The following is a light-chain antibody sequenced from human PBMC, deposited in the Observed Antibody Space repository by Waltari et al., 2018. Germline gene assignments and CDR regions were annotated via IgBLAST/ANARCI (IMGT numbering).Light chain of an antibody. CDR2: LNSEGSH. CDR3: QTWGTGMKL. J-gene: IGLJ2*01. Sequence: QPVLTQSPSASASLVASVQPTCTLSSGHSSYAIAWHQQQQGKAPRYLMRLNSEGSHSKGDGSPYPFSCSMSGAERYRTISNLQAGDEADYCWQTWGTGMKLFGGGTRLTVL. V-gene: IGLV4-69*01. CDR1: SGHSSYA.